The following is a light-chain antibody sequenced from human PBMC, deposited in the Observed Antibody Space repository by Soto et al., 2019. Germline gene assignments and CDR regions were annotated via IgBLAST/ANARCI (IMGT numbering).Light chain of an antibody. Sequence: QSALTQPPSASGSPGQSVTISCTGTSSDVGGYNFVSWYQQHPGKAPKLMMYEVYKRPAGVPDRFSGFKSGNTASLIVSRLQAEDEADYYCSSYAGSNNFVVFGGGTQLTVL. CDR1: SSDVGGYNF. CDR3: SSYAGSNNFVV. CDR2: EVY. J-gene: IGLJ2*01. V-gene: IGLV2-8*01.